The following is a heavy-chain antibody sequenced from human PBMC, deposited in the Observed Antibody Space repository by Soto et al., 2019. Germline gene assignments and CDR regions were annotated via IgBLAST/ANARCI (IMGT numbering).Heavy chain of an antibody. CDR1: GFTFSGYA. CDR3: VKDRWVDF. Sequence: GGSLRLSCAASGFTFSGYAMHWVRQALGKGLKYVSYISHDGGRTYYADSVKGRFTISRDNSKNMLYLQMSSLRTEDTAVYYCVKDRWVDFWGQGTQVTVSS. J-gene: IGHJ4*02. D-gene: IGHD3-16*01. V-gene: IGHV3-64D*06. CDR2: ISHDGGRT.